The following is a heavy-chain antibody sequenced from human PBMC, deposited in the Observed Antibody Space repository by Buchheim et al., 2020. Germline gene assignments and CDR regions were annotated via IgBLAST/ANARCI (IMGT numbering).Heavy chain of an antibody. J-gene: IGHJ6*02. CDR3: ARMGSSWICYGDGMEG. D-gene: IGHD2-15*01. Sequence: QVTLRESGPALVKPTQTLTLTCTFSGFSLSTSGMCVSWIRQPPGKALEWLARIDWDDDKYYSTSLKTRLTISKDTSKNQVVLTMTNMDPVDTATYCCARMGSSWICYGDGMEGWGQGTT. V-gene: IGHV2-70*15. CDR1: GFSLSTSGMC. CDR2: IDWDDDK.